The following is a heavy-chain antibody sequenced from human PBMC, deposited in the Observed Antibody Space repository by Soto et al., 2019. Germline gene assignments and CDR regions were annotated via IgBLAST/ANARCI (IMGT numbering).Heavy chain of an antibody. CDR3: TRDGGDFWSGFSDAFDI. J-gene: IGHJ3*02. D-gene: IGHD3-3*01. CDR2: TRSKAYGGTT. CDR1: GFTFGDYA. V-gene: IGHV3-49*04. Sequence: GGSLRLSCTASGFTFGDYAMSWVRQAPGKGLEWVGFTRSKAYGGTTEYAASVKGRFTISRDDSKSIAYLQMNSLKTEDTAVYYCTRDGGDFWSGFSDAFDIWGQGTMVTVSS.